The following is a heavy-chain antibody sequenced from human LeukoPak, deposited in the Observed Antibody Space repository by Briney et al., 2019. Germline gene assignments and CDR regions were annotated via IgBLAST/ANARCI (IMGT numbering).Heavy chain of an antibody. CDR2: INHSGST. Sequence: SETLSPTCAVYGGSFSGYYWSWIRQPPGKGLEWIGEINHSGSTNYNPSLKSRVTISVDTSKNQFSLKLSSVTAADTAVYYCASTDSSGYEDFGAFDIWGQGTMVTVSS. V-gene: IGHV4-34*01. J-gene: IGHJ3*02. CDR1: GGSFSGYY. D-gene: IGHD3-22*01. CDR3: ASTDSSGYEDFGAFDI.